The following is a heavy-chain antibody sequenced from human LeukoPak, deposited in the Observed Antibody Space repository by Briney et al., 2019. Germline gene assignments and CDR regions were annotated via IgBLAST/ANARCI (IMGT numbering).Heavy chain of an antibody. CDR1: GFTFSSYW. J-gene: IGHJ4*02. D-gene: IGHD6-13*01. CDR2: ISANSGNT. Sequence: PGGFLRLSCAASGFTFSSYWMSWVRQAPGKGLEWVSTISANSGNTYYADSARGRLTISRDNSKNTLYLQMNSLRAEDTAVYYCAKRVPYSSSWYYFDYWGQGTLVTVSS. V-gene: IGHV3-23*01. CDR3: AKRVPYSSSWYYFDY.